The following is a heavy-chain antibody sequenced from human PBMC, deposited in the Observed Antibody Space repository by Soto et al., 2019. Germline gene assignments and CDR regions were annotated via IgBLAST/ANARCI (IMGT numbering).Heavy chain of an antibody. CDR3: ARTSGYSYGFLDY. Sequence: SETLSLTCTVSGGSISSYYWSWIRQPPGKGLEWIGYIYYSGSTNYNPSLKSRVTISVDTSKNQFSLKLSSVTAADTAVYYCARTSGYSYGFLDYWGQGTLVTVSS. J-gene: IGHJ4*02. CDR1: GGSISSYY. V-gene: IGHV4-59*01. D-gene: IGHD5-18*01. CDR2: IYYSGST.